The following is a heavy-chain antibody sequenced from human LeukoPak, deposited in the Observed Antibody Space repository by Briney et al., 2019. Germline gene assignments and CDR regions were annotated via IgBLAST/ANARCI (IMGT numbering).Heavy chain of an antibody. Sequence: SGPALVKPTQTLTLTCTFSGFSLSTDGMCASWIRQPPGKALEWVARIDWDDDKYFRTSLETRLTISKDTSKNQVVLTMTNMDPVDTATYYCARGRGYFYDSGGYYTFDYWGQGTLVTVSS. D-gene: IGHD3-22*01. CDR1: GFSLSTDGMC. CDR3: ARGRGYFYDSGGYYTFDY. CDR2: IDWDDDK. V-gene: IGHV2-70*11. J-gene: IGHJ4*02.